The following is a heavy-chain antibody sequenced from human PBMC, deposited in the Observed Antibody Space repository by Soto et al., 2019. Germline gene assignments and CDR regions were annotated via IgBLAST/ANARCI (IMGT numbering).Heavy chain of an antibody. CDR1: GYSFTIYC. Sequence: PGESLKISCKGSGYSFTIYCIALVLQMPGKGLEWMGIIYPSDSDTRYSPSFQGQVTMSADKSISTAYLEWSRLKASDTAKYYCARQGSSAGLGLDYWGQGTLVTVSS. CDR2: IYPSDSDT. D-gene: IGHD6-6*01. J-gene: IGHJ4*02. CDR3: ARQGSSAGLGLDY. V-gene: IGHV5-51*01.